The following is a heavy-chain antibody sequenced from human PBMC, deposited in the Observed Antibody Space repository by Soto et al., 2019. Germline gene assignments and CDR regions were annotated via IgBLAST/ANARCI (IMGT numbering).Heavy chain of an antibody. D-gene: IGHD3-10*01. J-gene: IGHJ6*02. V-gene: IGHV3-33*01. Sequence: QVQLVESGGGVVQPGRSLRLSCAASGFTFSRYGMHWGRQAPGKGLEWVAVIWYDGSNKYYADSVKGRFTISRDNYKNTLYLQMNSLGAEDTAVYYCAREVYGWLGGEAYYCCYGMDVWGQGTTGTVS. CDR2: IWYDGSNK. CDR3: AREVYGWLGGEAYYCCYGMDV. CDR1: GFTFSRYG.